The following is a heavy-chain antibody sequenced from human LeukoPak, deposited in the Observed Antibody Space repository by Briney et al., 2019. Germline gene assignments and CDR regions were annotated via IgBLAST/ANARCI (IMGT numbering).Heavy chain of an antibody. CDR3: ARVRGDFETD. Sequence: SETLSLTCSVSGGSISSYYWTWLRQPPGKGLEWIGYRYYSGSTTYNPSLKSRVTISVDTSKSQFSLKLISVTAADTAIYYCARVRGDFETDWGQGTLVTVSS. J-gene: IGHJ1*01. V-gene: IGHV4-59*01. CDR1: GGSISSYY. D-gene: IGHD3-16*01. CDR2: RYYSGST.